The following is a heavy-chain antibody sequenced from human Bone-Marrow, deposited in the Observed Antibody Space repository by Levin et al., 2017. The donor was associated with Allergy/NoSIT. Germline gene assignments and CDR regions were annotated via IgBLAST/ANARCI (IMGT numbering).Heavy chain of an antibody. CDR1: GGSFTIYY. CDR2: IYTSGST. Sequence: ASETLSLTCTVSGGSFTIYYWSWVRQSPGKGLEWIGRIYTSGSTTYNPSFESRVSMSVDMSRNHLSLKLRPLTAADTAVYYCAGHCSTTDCYNYDVFDVWGQGTSVTVSS. D-gene: IGHD2-2*01. J-gene: IGHJ3*01. CDR3: AGHCSTTDCYNYDVFDV. V-gene: IGHV4-4*07.